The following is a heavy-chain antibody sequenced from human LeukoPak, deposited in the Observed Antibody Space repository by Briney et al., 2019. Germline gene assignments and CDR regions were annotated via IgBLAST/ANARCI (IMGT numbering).Heavy chain of an antibody. Sequence: SVKVSCKASGGTFSSYAISWVRQAPGQGLEWMGGIIPIFGTANYAQKFQGRVTITADESTSTAYMELSSLRSEDTAVYYCARLTGFNSGYDFWGRLDYWGQGTLVTVSS. CDR1: GGTFSSYA. CDR3: ARLTGFNSGYDFWGRLDY. D-gene: IGHD3-3*01. CDR2: IIPIFGTA. J-gene: IGHJ4*02. V-gene: IGHV1-69*13.